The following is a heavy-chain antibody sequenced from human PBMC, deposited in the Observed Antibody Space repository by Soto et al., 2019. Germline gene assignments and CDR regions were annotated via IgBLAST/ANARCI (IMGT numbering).Heavy chain of an antibody. J-gene: IGHJ4*02. CDR1: GGSISSTNW. Sequence: ASETLSLSCAVSGGSISSTNWWNWVRQPPGKGLEWIGDIYHRGSTNYNPSLKSRATISVDKSKNQFSLRLSLVTAADTAVYYCAICLVAPTARTLHFWGLRILLSVSS. CDR2: IYHRGST. CDR3: AICLVAPTARTLHF. D-gene: IGHD6-13*01. V-gene: IGHV4-4*02.